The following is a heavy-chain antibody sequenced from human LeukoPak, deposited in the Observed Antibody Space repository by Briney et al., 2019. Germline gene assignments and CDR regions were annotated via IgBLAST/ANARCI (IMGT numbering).Heavy chain of an antibody. Sequence: SETLSLTCAVSGGSISNYYWSWIRQPPGKGLEWIGYIYYSGSTNYNPSLKSRVTISVDTSKNQFSLKLSSVTAADTAVYYCARHERDGYNFDYWGQGTLVTVSS. CDR3: ARHERDGYNFDY. V-gene: IGHV4-59*08. J-gene: IGHJ4*02. D-gene: IGHD5-24*01. CDR2: IYYSGST. CDR1: GGSISNYY.